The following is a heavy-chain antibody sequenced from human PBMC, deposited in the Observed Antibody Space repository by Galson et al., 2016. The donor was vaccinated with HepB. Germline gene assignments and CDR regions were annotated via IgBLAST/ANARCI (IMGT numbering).Heavy chain of an antibody. CDR2: IYPRDSDT. CDR1: GSSFTNYW. V-gene: IGHV5-51*01. CDR3: ARIGPYYFDEELGCDI. D-gene: IGHD3-22*01. J-gene: IGHJ3*02. Sequence: QSGAEVKKPGESLKISCKGSGSSFTNYWIGWVRQMPGKGLEWMGIIYPRDSDTKYSPSFQGQVTISADKSISTAGLQWSSMKASDTAIYYCARIGPYYFDEELGCDIWGQGTMVTVSS.